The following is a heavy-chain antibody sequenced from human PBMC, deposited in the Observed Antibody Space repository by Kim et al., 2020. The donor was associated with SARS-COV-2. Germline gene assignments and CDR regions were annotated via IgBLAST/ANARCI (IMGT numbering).Heavy chain of an antibody. D-gene: IGHD6-6*01. CDR3: ARHRAGVGSSIAY. Sequence: SETLSLTCTVSGGSISSSSYYWGWIRQPPGKGLEWIGSIYYSGSTYYNPSLKSRVTISVDTSKNQFSLKLSSVTAADTAVYYCARHRAGVGSSIAYWGQGTLVTVPS. CDR1: GGSISSSSYY. J-gene: IGHJ4*02. V-gene: IGHV4-39*01. CDR2: IYYSGST.